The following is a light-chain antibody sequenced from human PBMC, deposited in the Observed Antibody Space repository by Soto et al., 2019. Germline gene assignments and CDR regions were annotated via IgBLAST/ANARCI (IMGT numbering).Light chain of an antibody. CDR1: QSISSY. CDR2: AAS. J-gene: IGKJ1*01. Sequence: DIQMTQSPSSLSASVGDRVTITCRASQSISSYLNWYQQKPGKAPKLLIYAASSLQSGVPSRFSGSGSGTDFTLTISSLQPEDFATYDCLQSYSFGQGTKVEIK. V-gene: IGKV1-39*01. CDR3: LQSYS.